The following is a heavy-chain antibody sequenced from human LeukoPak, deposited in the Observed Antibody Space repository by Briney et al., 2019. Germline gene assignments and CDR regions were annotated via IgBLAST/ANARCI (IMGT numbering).Heavy chain of an antibody. J-gene: IGHJ5*02. CDR1: GGSISSYY. D-gene: IGHD6-6*01. Sequence: SETLSLTCTVSGGSISSYYWSWIRQPPGKGLEWIGYIYYSGNTNYNPSLKSRVTISVDTSRNQFSLKLSSVTAADTAVYYCTRDGGAARPRFDPWGQGTLVCVSS. CDR3: TRDGGAARPRFDP. V-gene: IGHV4-59*01. CDR2: IYYSGNT.